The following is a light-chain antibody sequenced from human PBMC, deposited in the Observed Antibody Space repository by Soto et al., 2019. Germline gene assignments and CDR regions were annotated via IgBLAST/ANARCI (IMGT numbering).Light chain of an antibody. CDR1: QSVNSN. V-gene: IGKV3-15*01. CDR2: GAS. Sequence: EIVMTQSPATLSVSPGERATLSCRASQSVNSNLAWYQQKPGQAPRLLIYGASTRATGIPARFSGSGSGTEFTVTISSLQSEDFAVYFCQQYNNWPLTFGGGTKVESK. J-gene: IGKJ4*01. CDR3: QQYNNWPLT.